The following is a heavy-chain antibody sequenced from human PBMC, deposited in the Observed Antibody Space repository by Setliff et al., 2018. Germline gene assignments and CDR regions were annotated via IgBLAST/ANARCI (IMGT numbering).Heavy chain of an antibody. D-gene: IGHD2-2*01. CDR1: GYSLNTYG. Sequence: ASVKVSCKASGYSLNTYGISWVRQAPGQGLEWMGWISVYAQKFQGRVTMTTDTPTSTAYMELRSLTSDDTAVYYCARGPVDFVVVPAAAKFDYWGQGTLVTVSS. CDR3: ARGPVDFVVVPAAAKFDY. V-gene: IGHV1-18*01. CDR2: ISV. J-gene: IGHJ4*02.